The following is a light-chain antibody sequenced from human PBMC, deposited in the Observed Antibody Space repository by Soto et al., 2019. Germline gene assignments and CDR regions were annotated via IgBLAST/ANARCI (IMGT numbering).Light chain of an antibody. J-gene: IGKJ5*01. CDR2: GAS. V-gene: IGKV3D-20*02. CDR3: QQRSNWPPIT. CDR1: QSVSSSY. Sequence: EIVLTQSPGTLSLYPGERATLSCRASQSVSSSYLAWYQRKPGQAPRLLFYGASSRATGIPDRFSGSGSGTDFTLTISRLEPEDFAVYYCQQRSNWPPITFGQGTRLEN.